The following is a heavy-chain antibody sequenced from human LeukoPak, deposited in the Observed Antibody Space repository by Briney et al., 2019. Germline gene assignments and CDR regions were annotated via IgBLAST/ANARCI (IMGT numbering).Heavy chain of an antibody. CDR2: IYYSGST. V-gene: IGHV4-59*01. CDR1: GGSISSYY. D-gene: IGHD5-18*01. J-gene: IGHJ3*02. CDR3: ARVSYSYVNDAFDI. Sequence: PSETLSLTCTVSGGSISSYYWSWIRQPPGKGLEWIGYIYYSGSTNYNPSLKSRVIISVDTSKNQFSLKLSSVTAADTAVYYCARVSYSYVNDAFDIWGQGTMVTVSS.